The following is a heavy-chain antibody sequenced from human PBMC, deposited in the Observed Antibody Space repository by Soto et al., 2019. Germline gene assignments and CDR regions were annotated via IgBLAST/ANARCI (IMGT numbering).Heavy chain of an antibody. D-gene: IGHD1-26*01. CDR2: INPDGRVT. J-gene: IGHJ2*01. V-gene: IGHV3-74*01. CDR1: GFTFSSDW. Sequence: EVQLVESGGGLVQPGGSLTLSCAASGFTFSSDWMHWVRQVPGKGVVWGSSINPDGRVTNYADSVKGRFTISRDNAKSTVYLQMNSLRPEDTAVYYCASVGQGACYFDLWGRGTLVTVSS. CDR3: ASVGQGACYFDL.